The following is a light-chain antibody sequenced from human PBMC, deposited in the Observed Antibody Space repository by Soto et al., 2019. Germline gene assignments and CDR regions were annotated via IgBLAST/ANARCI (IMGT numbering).Light chain of an antibody. V-gene: IGKV1-27*01. CDR3: QKYSSVPV. CDR1: QGIRNF. Sequence: DVQMTQSPTSLSASVGERVTITCRASQGIRNFVAWYQQKPGKAPKLLIYAASTLQSGVPSRFSGSRSGTDFTLTINSLQPEDAATYSCQKYSSVPVFGPGTKLEIK. J-gene: IGKJ3*01. CDR2: AAS.